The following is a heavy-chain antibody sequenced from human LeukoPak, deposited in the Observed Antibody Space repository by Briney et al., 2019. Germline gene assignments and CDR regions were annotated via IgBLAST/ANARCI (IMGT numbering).Heavy chain of an antibody. V-gene: IGHV1-69*13. CDR1: GGTFISYA. CDR2: IIPIFGTA. J-gene: IGHJ6*02. CDR3: AASPPLRFLESYGMDV. Sequence: SVKVSCKASGGTFISYAISWVRQAPGQGLEWMGGIIPIFGTANYAQKFQGRVTITADESTSTAYMELSSLRSEDTAVYYCAASPPLRFLESYGMDVWGQGTTVTVSS. D-gene: IGHD3-3*01.